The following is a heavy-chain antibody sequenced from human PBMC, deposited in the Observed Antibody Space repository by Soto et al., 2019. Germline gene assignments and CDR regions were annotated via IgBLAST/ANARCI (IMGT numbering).Heavy chain of an antibody. CDR1: GGAISSYY. V-gene: IGHV4-59*01. CDR2: IYYSGST. D-gene: IGHD4-17*01. J-gene: IGHJ6*02. Sequence: SETLSLTCTVSGGAISSYYWSWTRQPPGKGLEWIGYIYYSGSTNYNPSLKSRVTISVDTSKNQFSLKLSSVTAADTAVYYCARITYGDYYYYYYGMDVWGQGTTVTVSS. CDR3: ARITYGDYYYYYYGMDV.